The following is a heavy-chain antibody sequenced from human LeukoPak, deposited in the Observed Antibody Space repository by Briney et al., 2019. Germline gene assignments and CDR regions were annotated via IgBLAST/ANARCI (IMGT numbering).Heavy chain of an antibody. CDR1: GFTFSSYW. V-gene: IGHV3-48*04. CDR2: ISSGGSTI. D-gene: IGHD4-23*01. J-gene: IGHJ4*02. CDR3: ARGGSTTTVDTLFGY. Sequence: GGSLRLSCEASGFTFSSYWMSWVRQAPGKGLEWVSYISSGGSTILYTDSVKGRFTISRDNAKNSLYLQMNSLRAEDTAVYYCARGGSTTTVDTLFGYWGQGTLVTVSS.